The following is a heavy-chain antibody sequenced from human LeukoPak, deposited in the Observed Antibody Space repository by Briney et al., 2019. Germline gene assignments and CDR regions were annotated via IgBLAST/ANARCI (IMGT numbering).Heavy chain of an antibody. CDR1: GDSSISGSYY. Sequence: PSQTLSLTCTVSGDSSISGSYYWSWIRQPAGKGLEWIGRIHPSGSTNYNPSLKSRVTISMDTSKNQFSLNLGPVTAADTAVYYCARAVVWLPFDYWGQGTLVTVSS. CDR3: ARAVVWLPFDY. D-gene: IGHD2-15*01. CDR2: IHPSGST. V-gene: IGHV4-61*02. J-gene: IGHJ4*02.